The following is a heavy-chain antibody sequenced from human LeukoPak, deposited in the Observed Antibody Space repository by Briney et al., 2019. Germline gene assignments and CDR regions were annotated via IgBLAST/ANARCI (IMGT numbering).Heavy chain of an antibody. V-gene: IGHV3-23*01. CDR1: GFTFSTHS. D-gene: IGHD6-13*01. CDR3: AKEYTTSWFTSLN. J-gene: IGHJ4*02. CDR2: IGDNGAKT. Sequence: GGSLRLSCAASGFTFSTHSMSWVRQAPGKGLEWVSGIGDNGAKTYYADFVKGRFTISRDNSKKTLYLQMNSLRAEDTAVYYCAKEYTTSWFTSLNWGQGTLVTASS.